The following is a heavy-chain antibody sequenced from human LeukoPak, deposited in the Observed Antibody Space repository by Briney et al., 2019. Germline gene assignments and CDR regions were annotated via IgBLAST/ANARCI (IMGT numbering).Heavy chain of an antibody. CDR1: GGTFNNYA. D-gene: IGHD5-24*01. CDR2: VMPLFGTP. Sequence: ASVKVSCKASGGTFNNYAISWVRQAPGQWPEWMGGVMPLFGTPTYAQKFQGRVTIITDDSTNTAYMEVSNLRYDDTAIYYCAATDGYIHRHPLYYLDYWGQGTLVIVSS. V-gene: IGHV1-69*05. CDR3: AATDGYIHRHPLYYLDY. J-gene: IGHJ4*02.